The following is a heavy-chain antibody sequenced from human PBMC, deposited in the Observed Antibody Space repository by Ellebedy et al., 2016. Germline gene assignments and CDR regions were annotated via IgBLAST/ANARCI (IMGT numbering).Heavy chain of an antibody. CDR1: GFSLSTSGMT. Sequence: SGPTLVKPTQTLTLTCTFSGFSLSTSGMTVGWVRQPPGEALEWLAFIYGNDDKRYSPSLKSRLTITKDTSKNQVVLTMTNMDPVDTATYYCAHRTTVTSVDYWGQGTLVTVSS. V-gene: IGHV2-5*01. J-gene: IGHJ4*02. CDR2: IYGNDDK. D-gene: IGHD4-11*01. CDR3: AHRTTVTSVDY.